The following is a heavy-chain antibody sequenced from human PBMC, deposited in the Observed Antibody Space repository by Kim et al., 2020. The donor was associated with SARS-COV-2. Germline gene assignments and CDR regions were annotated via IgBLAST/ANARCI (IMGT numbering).Heavy chain of an antibody. CDR3: ARDQVGPVAGTGENDY. CDR2: INPNSGGT. Sequence: ASVKVSCKASGYTFTGYYMHWVRQAPGQGLEWMGWINPNSGGTNYAQKFQGRVTMTRDTSISTAYMELSRLRSDDTAVYYCARDQVGPVAGTGENDYWGQGTLVTVSS. V-gene: IGHV1-2*02. J-gene: IGHJ4*02. CDR1: GYTFTGYY. D-gene: IGHD6-19*01.